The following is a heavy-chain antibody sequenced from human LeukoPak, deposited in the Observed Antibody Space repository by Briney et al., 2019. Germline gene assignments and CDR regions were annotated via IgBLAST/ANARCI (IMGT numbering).Heavy chain of an antibody. CDR2: IYYSGST. J-gene: IGHJ3*02. V-gene: IGHV4-39*07. CDR3: ARSSSSDAFDI. CDR1: GGSISSSSYY. Sequence: TSETLSLTCTVSGGSISSSSYYWGWIRQPPGKGLEWIGSIYYSGSTYYNPSLKSRVTISADTSKNQFSLKLSSVTAADTAVYYCARSSSSDAFDIWGQGTMVTVSS. D-gene: IGHD2-15*01.